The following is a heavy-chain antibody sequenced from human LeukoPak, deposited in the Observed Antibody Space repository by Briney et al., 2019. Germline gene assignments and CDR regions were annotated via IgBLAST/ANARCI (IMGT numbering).Heavy chain of an antibody. Sequence: GGSLRLSCAASGFTFDDYGMSWVRQAPGKGLEWVSGINWNGGSTGYADSVKGRFAIARDNAKNSLYLQMNSLRAEDTALYYCAREKPFYDSSGYYYPIAFDYWGQGTLVTVSS. CDR3: AREKPFYDSSGYYYPIAFDY. CDR1: GFTFDDYG. D-gene: IGHD3-22*01. V-gene: IGHV3-20*04. CDR2: INWNGGST. J-gene: IGHJ4*02.